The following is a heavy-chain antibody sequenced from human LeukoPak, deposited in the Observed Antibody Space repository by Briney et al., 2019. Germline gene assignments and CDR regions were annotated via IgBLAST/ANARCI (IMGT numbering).Heavy chain of an antibody. V-gene: IGHV3-23*01. CDR2: ISGSGGST. CDR3: ARESHEGATRAYNWFDP. D-gene: IGHD1-26*01. Sequence: GGSLRLSCAASGFTFSSYAMSWVRQAPGKGLEWVSAISGSGGSTYYADSVKGRFTISRDNSKNTLYLQMNNLRPEDTALYYCARESHEGATRAYNWFDPWGQGTLVSVSS. J-gene: IGHJ5*02. CDR1: GFTFSSYA.